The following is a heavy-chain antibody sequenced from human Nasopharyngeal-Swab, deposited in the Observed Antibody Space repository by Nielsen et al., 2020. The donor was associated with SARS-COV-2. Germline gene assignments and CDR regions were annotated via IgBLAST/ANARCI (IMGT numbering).Heavy chain of an antibody. CDR2: ISSSGSTI. J-gene: IGHJ3*02. D-gene: IGHD1-26*01. V-gene: IGHV3-11*01. CDR3: ASGSFYDAFDI. Sequence: GGSLRLSCAASGFTFSDYYMSWIRQAPGKGLEWVSYISSSGSTIYYADSVKGRFTISRDNAKNSLYLQMNGLRAEDTAVYYCASGSFYDAFDIWGQGTMVTVSS. CDR1: GFTFSDYY.